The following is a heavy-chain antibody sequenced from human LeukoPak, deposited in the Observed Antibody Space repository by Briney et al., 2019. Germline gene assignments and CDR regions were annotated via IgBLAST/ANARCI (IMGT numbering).Heavy chain of an antibody. J-gene: IGHJ4*02. D-gene: IGHD3/OR15-3a*01. CDR2: ISSSGTSI. Sequence: GGSLRLSCAASGFIFKSYYMNWVRQAPGKGLEWVSLISSSGTSIYYTDSVKGRFTISRDNAQNSLYLQMNSLRAEDTAVYYCAKFNMDWEPRLPDYWGQGTLVTVSS. CDR1: GFIFKSYY. CDR3: AKFNMDWEPRLPDY. V-gene: IGHV3-48*01.